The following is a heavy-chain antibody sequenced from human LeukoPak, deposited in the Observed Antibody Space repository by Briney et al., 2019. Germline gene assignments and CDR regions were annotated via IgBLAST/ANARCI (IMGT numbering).Heavy chain of an antibody. CDR1: GFTFNTYW. V-gene: IGHV3-74*01. D-gene: IGHD5-12*01. CDR2: INPDGTVT. Sequence: GGSLRLSCAASGFTFNTYWMHWVRQAPGKGLVWVSPINPDGTVTTYADSVKGRFTISRDNAKNTLYLQMNSLKAEDTAVYYCLRDSPSGFFDLWGRGTLVTVSS. J-gene: IGHJ2*01. CDR3: LRDSPSGFFDL.